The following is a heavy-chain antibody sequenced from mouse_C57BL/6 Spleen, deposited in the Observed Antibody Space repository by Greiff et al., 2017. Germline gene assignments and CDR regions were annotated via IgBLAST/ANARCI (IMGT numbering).Heavy chain of an antibody. CDR1: GFNIKDDY. V-gene: IGHV14-4*01. CDR3: TEGYYAY. Sequence: VQLQQSGAELVRPGASVKLSCTASGFNIKDDYMHWVKQRPEQGLEWIGWIDPENGDTEYASKFQGKATIKADTSSNTAYLQLSSLTSEDTAVYYCTEGYYAYWGQGTTLTVSS. D-gene: IGHD2-3*01. CDR2: IDPENGDT. J-gene: IGHJ2*01.